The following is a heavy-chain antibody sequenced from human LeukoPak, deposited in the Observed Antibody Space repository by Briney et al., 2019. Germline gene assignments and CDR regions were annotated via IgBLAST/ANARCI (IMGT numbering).Heavy chain of an antibody. CDR1: GGSISRGSYY. V-gene: IGHV4-61*02. CDR2: IYTSGST. J-gene: IGHJ4*02. D-gene: IGHD6-13*01. Sequence: SQTLSLTCIVSGGSISRGSYYWSWILQPAGKGLEGIGRIYTSGSTNYNPSLKSRITISVDTSKNKFSLKLSSVTAADTAVYYCARDHYVAAAVEIVWGKGTLVTVSS. CDR3: ARDHYVAAAVEIV.